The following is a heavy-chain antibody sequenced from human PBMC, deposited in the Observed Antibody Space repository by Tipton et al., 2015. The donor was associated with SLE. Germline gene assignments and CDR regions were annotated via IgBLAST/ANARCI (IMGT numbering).Heavy chain of an antibody. Sequence: TLSLTCTVSGDSISSYYWSWIRQPPGKGLEWIGYIYYSGSTNYNPSLKSRVTISVDTSKNHFSLKLSSVTAADTAVYYCAREGDVVPFDYWGQGTLVTVSS. V-gene: IGHV4-59*12. CDR2: IYYSGST. CDR1: GDSISSYY. CDR3: AREGDVVPFDY. D-gene: IGHD3-10*01. J-gene: IGHJ4*02.